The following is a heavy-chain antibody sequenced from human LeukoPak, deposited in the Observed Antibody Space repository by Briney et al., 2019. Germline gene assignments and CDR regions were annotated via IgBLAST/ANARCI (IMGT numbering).Heavy chain of an antibody. J-gene: IGHJ4*02. CDR1: GFTFSSRW. CDR3: HPLGYTSN. Sequence: GGSLRLSCVVSGFTSGFTFSSRWMHWVRQAPGKGLVWVSLVKNDGSTNYVDSVKGRFTVSRDNAENTLYLQMNNLRVEDTALYFCHPLGYTSNWGQGTLVTVSS. V-gene: IGHV3-74*01. CDR2: VKNDGST. D-gene: IGHD6-13*01.